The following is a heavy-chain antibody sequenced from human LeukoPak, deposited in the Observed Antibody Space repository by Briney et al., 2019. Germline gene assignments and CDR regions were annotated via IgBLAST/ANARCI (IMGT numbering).Heavy chain of an antibody. J-gene: IGHJ5*02. D-gene: IGHD3-10*01. Sequence: SETLSLTCTVSGGSIRSSYYYWGWLRQPPGRGREGIGRIYDSGSTYYHPSLKSRVTISVDTSKIQFSLKLNSVTAAATAVYYCARHYGPWGQGTLVTVSS. CDR3: ARHYGP. CDR1: GGSIRSSYYY. CDR2: IYDSGST. V-gene: IGHV4-39*01.